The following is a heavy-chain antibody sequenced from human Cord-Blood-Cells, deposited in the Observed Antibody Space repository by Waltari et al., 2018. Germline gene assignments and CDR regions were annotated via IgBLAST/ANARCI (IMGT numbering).Heavy chain of an antibody. CDR3: ASVDDY. CDR2: ISSSSSTI. D-gene: IGHD2-21*01. V-gene: IGHV3-48*02. Sequence: EVQLVESGGGLVQPGGSLRLSCAAPGLPFSSYSMNWVRQAPGKGLEWVSYISSSSSTIYYADSVKGRFTISRDNAKNSLYLQMNSLRDEDTAVYYCASVDDYWGQGTLVTVSS. J-gene: IGHJ4*02. CDR1: GLPFSSYS.